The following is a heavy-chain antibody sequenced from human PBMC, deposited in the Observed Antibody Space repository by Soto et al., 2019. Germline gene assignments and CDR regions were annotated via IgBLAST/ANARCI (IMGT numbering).Heavy chain of an antibody. J-gene: IGHJ1*01. V-gene: IGHV4-39*01. CDR2: IYYSGST. CDR3: ASFRYGGPPGH. CDR1: GGSISSSSYY. D-gene: IGHD1-26*01. Sequence: QLQLQESGPGLVKPSETLSLTCTVSGGSISSSSYYWGWIRQPPGKGLEWIGSIYYSGSTYYNPSLQSRVTITVDTSKNQFSLKLGSVTAADTAVYYCASFRYGGPPGHWGQGTLVTVSS.